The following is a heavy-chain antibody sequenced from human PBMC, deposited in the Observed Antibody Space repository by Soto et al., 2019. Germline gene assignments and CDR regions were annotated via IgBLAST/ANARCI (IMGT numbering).Heavy chain of an antibody. Sequence: SETLSLTCAVYGGSFSGYYWSWIRQPPGKGLEWIGEINHSGSTNYNPSLKSRVTISVDTSKNQFSLKLSSVTAADTAVYYCARLIFGVVSHTSLSDYWGQGTLVTVSS. D-gene: IGHD3-3*01. J-gene: IGHJ4*02. CDR1: GGSFSGYY. V-gene: IGHV4-34*01. CDR3: ARLIFGVVSHTSLSDY. CDR2: INHSGST.